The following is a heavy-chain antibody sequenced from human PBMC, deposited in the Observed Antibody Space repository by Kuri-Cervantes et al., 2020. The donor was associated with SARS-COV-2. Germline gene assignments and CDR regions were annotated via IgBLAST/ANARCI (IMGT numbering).Heavy chain of an antibody. D-gene: IGHD3-22*01. CDR1: GGSISSGGYY. J-gene: IGHJ3*02. CDR3: ARDSLSYYDSSGYYLTDAFDI. CDR2: IYYSGST. Sequence: SETLSLTCAVSGGSISSGGYYWSWIRQHPGKGLEWIGYIYYSGSTYYNPSLKSRVTISVDTSKNQFSLKLSSVTAADTAVYYCARDSLSYYDSSGYYLTDAFDIWGKGTMDPVSS. V-gene: IGHV4-31*02.